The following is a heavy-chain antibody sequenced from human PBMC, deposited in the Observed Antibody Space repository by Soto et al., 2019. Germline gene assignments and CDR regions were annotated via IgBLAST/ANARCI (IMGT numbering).Heavy chain of an antibody. J-gene: IGHJ4*02. V-gene: IGHV4-34*01. CDR3: ARDKITGLFDY. Sequence: SETLSLTCAVYGGSFSGYYWTWIRQPPGTGLEWIGEINHSGSTNYNPTLKSRVTISVDTSKNQFSLKLTSVTAADTAVYYCARDKITGLFDYWGQGTLVTVSS. D-gene: IGHD2-8*02. CDR2: INHSGST. CDR1: GGSFSGYY.